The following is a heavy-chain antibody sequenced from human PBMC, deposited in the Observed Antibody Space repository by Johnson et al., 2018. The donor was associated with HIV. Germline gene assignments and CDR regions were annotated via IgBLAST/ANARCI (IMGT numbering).Heavy chain of an antibody. V-gene: IGHV3-11*01. CDR3: ARLDEIAAAGTGDAFDI. CDR1: GFTFSDYY. Sequence: VQLVESGGGLVKPGGSLRLSCAASGFTFSDYYMSWIRQAPGKGLEWVSYISSSGSTIYYADSVKGRFTISRDNSRNTLYLQMNSLRAEDTALYYCARLDEIAAAGTGDAFDIWGQGTMVTVSS. J-gene: IGHJ3*02. D-gene: IGHD6-13*01. CDR2: ISSSGSTI.